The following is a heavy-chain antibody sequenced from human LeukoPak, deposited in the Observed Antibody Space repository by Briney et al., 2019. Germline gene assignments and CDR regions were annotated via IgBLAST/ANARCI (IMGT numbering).Heavy chain of an antibody. J-gene: IGHJ4*02. CDR1: GGSISSYY. CDR2: IYYSGST. Sequence: SETLSLTCTVSGGSISSYYWIWLRQPPGKGLEWIGYIYYSGSTNYNPSLKSRVTRSVDTSKNQFSLKLSSVTAADTAVYYCAGHVGIVATFQIDYWGEGTRHSVPS. V-gene: IGHV4-59*08. CDR3: AGHVGIVATFQIDY. D-gene: IGHD5-12*01.